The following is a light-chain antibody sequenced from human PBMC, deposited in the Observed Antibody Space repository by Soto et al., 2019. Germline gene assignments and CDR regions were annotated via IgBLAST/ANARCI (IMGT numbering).Light chain of an antibody. CDR3: QSYDTSLSAPV. CDR2: GNT. V-gene: IGLV1-40*01. CDR1: SSNIGAGYD. Sequence: QSVLTQSPSVSGAPGHRVTISCTGISSNIGAGYDVHWYQRLPGSAPKLLIYGNTNRPSGVPVRFSGSKSGTSASLAITGLQAEDEADYYCQSYDTSLSAPVFGGGTKLTVL. J-gene: IGLJ3*02.